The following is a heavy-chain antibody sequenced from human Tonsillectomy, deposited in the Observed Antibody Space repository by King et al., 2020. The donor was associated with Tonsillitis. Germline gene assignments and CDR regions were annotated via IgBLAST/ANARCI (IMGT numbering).Heavy chain of an antibody. D-gene: IGHD2-2*02. J-gene: IGHJ4*02. Sequence: QLVQSGAEGKKPGVSVKVSCKASGYTFTDYYMHWVRQAPGQGLEWMGGINPNSGGTNYAQKFQGRVTVTRDTSISAAYMELSGLRSEDTAVFYWAREGEGCSSTSCYTFDYWGQGTLVTVSS. CDR1: GYTFTDYY. CDR2: INPNSGGT. V-gene: IGHV1-2*02. CDR3: AREGEGCSSTSCYTFDY.